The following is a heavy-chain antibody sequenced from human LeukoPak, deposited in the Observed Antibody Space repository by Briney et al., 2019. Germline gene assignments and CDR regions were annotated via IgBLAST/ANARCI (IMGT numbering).Heavy chain of an antibody. CDR3: ARHLPGGSERHLLSRRGITYDYYYMDV. Sequence: GESLKISCQGSGYTFSTYWIAWVRQVPGNGLEWMGTIYPGDSDRGYSPSFRGQVTISADKSINTAYLQWSSLKASDTAMYYCARHLPGGSERHLLSRRGITYDYYYMDVWGEGTTVTVSS. J-gene: IGHJ6*03. CDR2: IYPGDSDR. D-gene: IGHD3-16*01. V-gene: IGHV5-51*01. CDR1: GYTFSTYW.